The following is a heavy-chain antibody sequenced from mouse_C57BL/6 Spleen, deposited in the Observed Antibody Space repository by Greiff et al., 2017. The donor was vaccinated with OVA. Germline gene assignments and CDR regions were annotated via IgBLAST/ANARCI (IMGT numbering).Heavy chain of an antibody. CDR2: ISGGGGNT. CDR3: ARKEGGVFDY. V-gene: IGHV5-9*01. J-gene: IGHJ2*01. Sequence: EVMLVESGGGLVKPGGSLKLSCAASGFTFSSYTMSWVRQTPEKRLEWVATISGGGGNTYYPDSVKGRFTISRDNAKNTLYLQMSSLRSEDTALYYCARKEGGVFDYWGQGTTLTVSS. CDR1: GFTFSSYT.